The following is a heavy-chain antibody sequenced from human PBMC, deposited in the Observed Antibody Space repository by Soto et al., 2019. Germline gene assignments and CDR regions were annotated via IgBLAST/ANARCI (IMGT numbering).Heavy chain of an antibody. V-gene: IGHV3-48*01. Sequence: GVLRLSCAASGFTFSTYNMNWVRQAPGKGLEWVSYISDSSSTIHYADSVKGRFTISRDNAKNSLYLQMNSLRAEDTAVYYCARDDYPYYDDSSGYHFDYWGQGTLVTVSS. CDR3: ARDDYPYYDDSSGYHFDY. CDR2: ISDSSSTI. D-gene: IGHD3-22*01. CDR1: GFTFSTYN. J-gene: IGHJ4*02.